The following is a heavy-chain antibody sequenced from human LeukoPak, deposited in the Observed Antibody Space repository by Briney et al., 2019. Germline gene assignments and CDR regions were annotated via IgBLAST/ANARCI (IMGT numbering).Heavy chain of an antibody. CDR1: GFTFSSYG. J-gene: IGHJ6*02. V-gene: IGHV3-7*03. Sequence: PGGSLRLSCAASGFTFSSYGMHWVRQAPGKGLEWVANIKQDGSEKYYVDSVKGRFTISRDNAKNSLYLQMNSLRAEDTALYYCAKGKQYTGYYGMDVWGQGTTVTVSS. CDR2: IKQDGSEK. D-gene: IGHD4-11*01. CDR3: AKGKQYTGYYGMDV.